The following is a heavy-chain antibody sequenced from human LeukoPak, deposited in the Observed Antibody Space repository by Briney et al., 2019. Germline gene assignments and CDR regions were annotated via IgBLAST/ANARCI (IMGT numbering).Heavy chain of an antibody. CDR3: ARHARDGYNYRYFDY. CDR2: IYYSGST. CDR1: GGSISRYY. D-gene: IGHD5-24*01. J-gene: IGHJ4*02. V-gene: IGHV4-59*01. Sequence: SETLSLPCTVSGGSISRYYWRWIRHPPGGGVEGIGYIYYSGSTNYNPSLKSRVTISVDTSKNQFSLKLSSVTAADTAVYYCARHARDGYNYRYFDYWGQGTLVTVSS.